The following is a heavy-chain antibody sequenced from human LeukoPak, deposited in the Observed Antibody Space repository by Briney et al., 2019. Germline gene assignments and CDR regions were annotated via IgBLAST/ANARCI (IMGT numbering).Heavy chain of an antibody. J-gene: IGHJ4*02. CDR1: GGSISSYY. CDR3: ARVLGSGSYYGGYYFDY. Sequence: NPSETLSLTCTVSGGSISSYYWSWIRQPPGKGLEWIGYIYYIVSTNYNPSLKSRVTISVDTSKNQFSLKLSSVTAADTAVYYCARVLGSGSYYGGYYFDYWGQGTLVTVSS. V-gene: IGHV4-59*01. CDR2: IYYIVST. D-gene: IGHD3-10*01.